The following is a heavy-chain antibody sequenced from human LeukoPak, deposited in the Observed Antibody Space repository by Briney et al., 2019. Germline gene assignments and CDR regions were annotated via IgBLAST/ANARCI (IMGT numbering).Heavy chain of an antibody. CDR2: TYYRSKWYN. D-gene: IGHD5-18*01. V-gene: IGHV6-1*01. CDR1: GDSVSSNSAA. CDR3: ARERLDVDTAMVTSIDY. J-gene: IGHJ4*02. Sequence: SQTLSLTCAISGDSVSSNSAAWNWIRQSPSRGLEWLGRTYYRSKWYNDYAVPVKSRITINPDTSKNQFSLQLNSVTPEDTAVYYCARERLDVDTAMVTSIDYWGQGTLVTVSS.